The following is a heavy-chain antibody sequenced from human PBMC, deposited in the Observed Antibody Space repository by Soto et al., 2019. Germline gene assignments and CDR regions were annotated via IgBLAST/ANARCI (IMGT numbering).Heavy chain of an antibody. CDR1: GFTFSDYA. Sequence: EVQLLESGGGLVQPGGSLRLSCAASGFTFSDYAMNWVRQAPGKGLEWVSGISGSGGDTYYADSVNGRFTISRDNSKNTLHLQMSSLRAEDTAVYLCAKGGCSGVSCGWFDPWGQGTLVTVSS. V-gene: IGHV3-23*01. CDR3: AKGGCSGVSCGWFDP. J-gene: IGHJ5*02. D-gene: IGHD2-15*01. CDR2: ISGSGGDT.